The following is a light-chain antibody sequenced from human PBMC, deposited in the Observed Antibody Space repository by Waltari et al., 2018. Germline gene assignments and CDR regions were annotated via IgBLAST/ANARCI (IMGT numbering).Light chain of an antibody. CDR3: QQYLSTPPT. CDR1: QSVLYSSNNKNY. CDR2: GAS. V-gene: IGKV4-1*01. J-gene: IGKJ1*01. Sequence: DIVMTQSPDSLAVSLGERATINCKSSQSVLYSSNNKNYLAWYQQKPGKPPKLLIYGASSRESGVPDRFSGSGSGTDFTLTISSLQAEDVAVYYCQQYLSTPPTFGQGTKVEIK.